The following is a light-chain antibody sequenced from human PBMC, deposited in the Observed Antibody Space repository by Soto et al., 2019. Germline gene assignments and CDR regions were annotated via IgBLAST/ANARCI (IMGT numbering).Light chain of an antibody. CDR2: SNT. CDR3: QAYVNGLNASDVV. Sequence: QPVLTQPPSVSGAPGQRVTISCTGSSSNIGAVFDVHWYQQLPGTAPKLLIYSNTNRPSGVPDRFSGSKSGTSASLAITGLQAEDEADYYCQAYVNGLNASDVVFGGGTKLTVL. V-gene: IGLV1-40*01. J-gene: IGLJ2*01. CDR1: SSNIGAVFD.